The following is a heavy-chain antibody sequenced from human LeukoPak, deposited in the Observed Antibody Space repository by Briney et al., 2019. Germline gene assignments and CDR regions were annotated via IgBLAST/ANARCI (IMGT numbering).Heavy chain of an antibody. CDR2: FDPEDGET. CDR3: ATGRSYGENDAFIS. D-gene: IGHD5-18*01. Sequence: GASVKVSCKVSGYTLTELSMHWVRQAPGKGLEWMGGFDPEDGETIYAQKFQGRVTMTEDTSTDTAYMELSSLRSEDTAVYYCATGRSYGENDAFISGAKGQWSPSLQ. V-gene: IGHV1-24*01. CDR1: GYTLTELS. J-gene: IGHJ3*02.